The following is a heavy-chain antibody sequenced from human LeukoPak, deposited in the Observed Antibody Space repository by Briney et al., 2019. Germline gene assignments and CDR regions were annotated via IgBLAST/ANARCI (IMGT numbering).Heavy chain of an antibody. CDR2: IIPIFGTA. CDR1: GGTFSSYA. J-gene: IGHJ4*02. CDR3: ARAESPGRFLEWLFFGY. Sequence: SVKVSCKASGGTFSSYAISWVRQAPGQGLEWMGGIIPIFGTANYAQKFQGRVTITADESTSTAYMELSSLRSEDTAVYYCARAESPGRFLEWLFFGYWGQGTLVTVSS. V-gene: IGHV1-69*13. D-gene: IGHD3-3*01.